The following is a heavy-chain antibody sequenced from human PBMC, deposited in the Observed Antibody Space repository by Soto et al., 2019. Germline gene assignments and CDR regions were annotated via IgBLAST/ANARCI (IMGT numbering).Heavy chain of an antibody. CDR2: ISSSSSTI. D-gene: IGHD2-15*01. Sequence: GGSLRLSCAASGFTFSSYSMNWVRQAPGKGLEWVSYISSSSSTIYYADSVKGRFTISRDNAKNSLYLQMNSLRAEDTAVYYCARDLGYCSGGSCYYCDYWGQGTLVTVSS. V-gene: IGHV3-48*04. CDR3: ARDLGYCSGGSCYYCDY. J-gene: IGHJ4*02. CDR1: GFTFSSYS.